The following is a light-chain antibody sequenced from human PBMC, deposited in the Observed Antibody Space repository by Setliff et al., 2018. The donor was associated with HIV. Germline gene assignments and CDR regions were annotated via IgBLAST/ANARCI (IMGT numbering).Light chain of an antibody. CDR2: QDN. CDR1: KLGDKF. J-gene: IGLJ2*01. CDR3: QAWDSSAVV. Sequence: SYELTQPPSVSVSPGQTASITCSGDKLGDKFASWYQQKPGQSPVLLIYQDNKRPSGIPERFSGSNSGNTATLTISGTQAMDEADYYCQAWDSSAVVFGGGTQLTVL. V-gene: IGLV3-1*01.